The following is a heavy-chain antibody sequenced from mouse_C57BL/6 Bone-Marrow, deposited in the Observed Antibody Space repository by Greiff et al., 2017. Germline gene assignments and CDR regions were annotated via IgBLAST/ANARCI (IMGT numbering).Heavy chain of an antibody. D-gene: IGHD2-4*01. CDR3: AYDYEGDYYFDY. Sequence: QVQLKQPGAELVKPGASVKLSCKASGYTFTSYWMHWVKQRPGQGLEWIGMIHPNSGSTNYNEKFKSKATLTVDKSSSTAYMQLSRLTSEDSAVYYCAYDYEGDYYFDYWGQGTTLTVSS. CDR1: GYTFTSYW. CDR2: IHPNSGST. J-gene: IGHJ2*01. V-gene: IGHV1-64*01.